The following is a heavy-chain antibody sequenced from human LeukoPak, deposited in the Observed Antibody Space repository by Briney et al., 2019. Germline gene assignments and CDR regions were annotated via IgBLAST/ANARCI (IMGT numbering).Heavy chain of an antibody. CDR3: AKEGGLFLDTPPHPY. CDR1: GFTFSSYA. J-gene: IGHJ4*02. CDR2: ISGSGGST. V-gene: IGHV3-23*01. Sequence: PGGSLRLSCAASGFTFSSYAMSWVRQAPGKGLEWVSAISGSGGSTYYADSVKGRFTISRDNSKNTLYLQMNSLRAEATAVYYCAKEGGLFLDTPPHPYWGQGTLVTVSS. D-gene: IGHD2-21*01.